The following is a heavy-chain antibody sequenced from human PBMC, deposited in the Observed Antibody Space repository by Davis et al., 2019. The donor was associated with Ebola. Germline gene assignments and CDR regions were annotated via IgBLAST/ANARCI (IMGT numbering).Heavy chain of an antibody. CDR1: GCTFSSYA. D-gene: IGHD2-21*02. CDR2: IIPILGIA. Sequence: SVKVSCKASGCTFSSYAISWVRQAPGQGLEWMGRIIPILGIANYAQKFQGRVTNTADKSTSTAYMDLSSLRSEDTAVYYCARGHDSTYGMDVGGQGTTVTVSS. CDR3: ARGHDSTYGMDV. J-gene: IGHJ6*02. V-gene: IGHV1-69*04.